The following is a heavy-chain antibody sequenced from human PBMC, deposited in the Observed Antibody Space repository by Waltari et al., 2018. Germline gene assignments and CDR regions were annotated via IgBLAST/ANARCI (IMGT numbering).Heavy chain of an antibody. V-gene: IGHV1-46*01. CDR3: ASAYYYYGMDV. CDR1: GYTFTSYY. J-gene: IGHJ6*02. CDR2: INPSGGST. Sequence: QVQLVQSGAEVKKPGASVQVSCKASGYTFTSYYMHWVRQAPGQGLEGMGIINPSGGSTSYAQKFQGRVTMTRDTSTSTVYMELSSLRSEDTAVYYWASAYYYYGMDVWGQGTTVIVSS.